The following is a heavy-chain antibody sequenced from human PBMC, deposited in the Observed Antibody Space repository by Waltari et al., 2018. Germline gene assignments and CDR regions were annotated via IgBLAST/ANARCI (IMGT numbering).Heavy chain of an antibody. Sequence: QVQLPESGPGLVKPSETLSLTCTLSGYALTRGYYWGWIRQPPGKGLEWIGSIYHSGSTYYNPSLKSRVTISVDTSKNQFSLKLSSVTAADTAVYYCARGYSSSSIFDPWGQGTLVTVSS. V-gene: IGHV4-38-2*02. J-gene: IGHJ5*02. CDR1: GYALTRGYY. CDR2: IYHSGST. CDR3: ARGYSSSSIFDP. D-gene: IGHD6-13*01.